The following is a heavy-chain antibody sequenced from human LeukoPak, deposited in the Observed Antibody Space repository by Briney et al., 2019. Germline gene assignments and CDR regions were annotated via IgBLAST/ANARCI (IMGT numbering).Heavy chain of an antibody. CDR1: GGSISSGGYY. Sequence: SETLSLTCTVSGGSISSGGYYWSWIRQHPGKGLEWIGYIYYSGSTYYNPSLKSRVTISVDTSKNQFSLKLSSVTAADTAVYYCARTPRGYCSSTSCYVFDYWGQGTLVTVSS. D-gene: IGHD2-2*01. CDR2: IYYSGST. CDR3: ARTPRGYCSSTSCYVFDY. J-gene: IGHJ4*02. V-gene: IGHV4-31*03.